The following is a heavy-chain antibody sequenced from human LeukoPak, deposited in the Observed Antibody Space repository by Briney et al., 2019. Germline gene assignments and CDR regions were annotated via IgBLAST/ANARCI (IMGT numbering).Heavy chain of an antibody. V-gene: IGHV4-59*01. CDR1: GGSISSYY. J-gene: IGHJ6*03. Sequence: SETLSLTCTVSGGSISSYYWSWIRQPPGKGLEWIGYIYYSGSTNYNPSLKSRVTISVDTSKSQFSLKLSSVTAADTAVYYCARDYRERRLYYYGSGSPYYYYMDVWGKGTTVTVSS. CDR3: ARDYRERRLYYYGSGSPYYYYMDV. CDR2: IYYSGST. D-gene: IGHD3-10*01.